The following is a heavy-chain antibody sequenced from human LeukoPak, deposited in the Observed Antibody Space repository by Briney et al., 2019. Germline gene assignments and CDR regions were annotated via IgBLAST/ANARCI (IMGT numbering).Heavy chain of an antibody. CDR2: INHSGST. CDR1: DGSFSGYF. J-gene: IGHJ6*03. CDR3: ARNLATVGATPSLYMDV. Sequence: SETLSLTCAVYDGSFSGYFWSWIRQPPGKGLEWIGEINHSGSTYYNPSLKSRVTISVDTSKNQFSLKLSSVTAADTAVYYCARNLATVGATPSLYMDVWGKGTTVTVSS. D-gene: IGHD1-26*01. V-gene: IGHV4-34*01.